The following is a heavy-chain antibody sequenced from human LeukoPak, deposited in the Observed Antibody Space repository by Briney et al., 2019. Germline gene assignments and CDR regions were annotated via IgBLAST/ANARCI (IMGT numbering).Heavy chain of an antibody. J-gene: IGHJ4*02. CDR2: INHSGST. D-gene: IGHD6-13*01. CDR1: GGSFSGYY. V-gene: IGHV4-34*01. CDR3: ARGAAGISFDY. Sequence: PSETLSLTCAVYGGSFSGYYWSWIRQPPGKGLEWIGEINHSGSTNYNPSLKSRVTISVDTSKNQFSLKLGSVTAADTAVYYCARGAAGISFDYWGQGTLVTVSS.